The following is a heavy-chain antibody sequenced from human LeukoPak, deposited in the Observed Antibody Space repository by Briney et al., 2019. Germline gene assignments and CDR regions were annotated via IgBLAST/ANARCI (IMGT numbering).Heavy chain of an antibody. CDR1: GGSISSGGYY. Sequence: SETLSLTCTVSGGSISSGGYYWSWIRQHPGKGLEWIGYIYYSGSTYYNPSLKSRVTISVDTSKNQFSLKLSSVTAADTAVYYCAGATGELTVRRLLWFGEFTKSDAFDIWGQGTMVTVSS. J-gene: IGHJ3*02. CDR2: IYYSGST. D-gene: IGHD3-10*01. CDR3: AGATGELTVRRLLWFGEFTKSDAFDI. V-gene: IGHV4-31*03.